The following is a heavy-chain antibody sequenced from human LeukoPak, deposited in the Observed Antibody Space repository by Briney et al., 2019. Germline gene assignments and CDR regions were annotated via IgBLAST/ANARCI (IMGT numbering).Heavy chain of an antibody. D-gene: IGHD6-13*01. CDR1: GYSFTSYW. J-gene: IGHJ4*02. V-gene: IGHV5-51*01. Sequence: GESLKISCKGSGYSFTSYWIGWVRQMPGKGLEWMGIIYPGDSDTRYSPSFQGQVTISADKSISTAYLQWSSLKASDTAMYYCATRAGYSSSWYPNFDYWGQGTLVTVSS. CDR2: IYPGDSDT. CDR3: ATRAGYSSSWYPNFDY.